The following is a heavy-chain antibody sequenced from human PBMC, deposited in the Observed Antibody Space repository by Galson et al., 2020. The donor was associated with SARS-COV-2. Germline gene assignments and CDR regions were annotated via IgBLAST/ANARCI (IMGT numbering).Heavy chain of an antibody. CDR3: VKSRVVNKVGDWYFDL. CDR1: GFTFSSHT. D-gene: IGHD2-15*01. CDR2: ISGSGGST. J-gene: IGHJ2*01. V-gene: IGHV3-23*01. Sequence: GGSLRLSCAASGFTFSSHTMNWVRQTPGTGLEWVSGISGSGGSTYYADSVKGRFIISRDNSKNTLSLQMNSLRAEDTAVYYCVKSRVVNKVGDWYFDLWGRGTLVTVSS.